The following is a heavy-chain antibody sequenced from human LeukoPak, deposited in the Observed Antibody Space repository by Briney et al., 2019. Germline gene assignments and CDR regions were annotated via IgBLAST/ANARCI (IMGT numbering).Heavy chain of an antibody. CDR2: ISSSSSTI. V-gene: IGHV3-48*01. CDR3: ATIRETTSPEYYMDV. J-gene: IGHJ6*03. D-gene: IGHD2/OR15-2a*01. CDR1: GFTFSSYS. Sequence: PGGSLRLSCAASGFTFSSYSMNWVRQAPGKGQEWVSYISSSSSTIYYADSVKGRFTISRDNAKNSLYLQMNSLRAEDTAVYYCATIRETTSPEYYMDVWGKGTTVTVSS.